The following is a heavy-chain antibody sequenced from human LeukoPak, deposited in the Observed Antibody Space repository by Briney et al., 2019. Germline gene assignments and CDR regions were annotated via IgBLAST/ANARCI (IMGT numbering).Heavy chain of an antibody. V-gene: IGHV3-23*01. CDR1: GFTISNYA. CDR2: ISGSGAGT. Sequence: GGTLRLSCAASGFTISNYAMSWVRQAPGKGLEWVSSISGSGAGTYYAYSVKRRFTISRDISKTTLYLQMKSLSAEDTAVYYCAKSETYGSGNSPYYYYSYMDVWGKGTTVTVSS. J-gene: IGHJ6*03. D-gene: IGHD3-10*01. CDR3: AKSETYGSGNSPYYYYSYMDV.